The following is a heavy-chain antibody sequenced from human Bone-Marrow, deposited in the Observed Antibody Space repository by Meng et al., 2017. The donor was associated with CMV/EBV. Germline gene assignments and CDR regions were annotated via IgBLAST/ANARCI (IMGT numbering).Heavy chain of an antibody. J-gene: IGHJ6*02. CDR3: ARVRDMRYCSSTSSRVRAYYYGMDV. V-gene: IGHV4-34*01. Sequence: GSLRLSCAVYGGSLSGYYWSWNRQPPGKGLEWDGEINHSGSTNYHPSLKSRVTISVDTSKNQFTLKLSSVTAADTAVYYCARVRDMRYCSSTSSRVRAYYYGMDVWGQGTTVTVSS. CDR1: GGSLSGYY. CDR2: INHSGST. D-gene: IGHD2-2*01.